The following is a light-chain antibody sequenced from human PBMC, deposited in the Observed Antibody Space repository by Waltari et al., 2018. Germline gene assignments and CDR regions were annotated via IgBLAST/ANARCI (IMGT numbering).Light chain of an antibody. CDR1: SGHSSNI. CDR3: QTGGHGTWV. CDR2: VNSDGTH. J-gene: IGLJ3*02. V-gene: IGLV4-69*01. Sequence: QLVLTQSPSVSASLGASVKLTCTLDSGHSSNIIAWHQQKPEKGPRFLMKVNSDGTHTKGDEIPDRFSGSISGPERYLTISSVQSEDEADYYCQTGGHGTWVFGVGTKLTVL.